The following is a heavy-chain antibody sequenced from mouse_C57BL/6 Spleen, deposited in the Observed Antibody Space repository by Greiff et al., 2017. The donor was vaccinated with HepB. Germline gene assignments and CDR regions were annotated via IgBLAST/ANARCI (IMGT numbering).Heavy chain of an antibody. CDR2: IYPGDGDT. CDR1: GYAFSSYW. D-gene: IGHD2-5*01. V-gene: IGHV1-80*01. J-gene: IGHJ4*01. CDR3: ARSHINFYAMDY. Sequence: VQLQQSGAELVKPGASVKISCKASGYAFSSYWMNWVKQRPGKGLEWIGQIYPGDGDTNYNGKFKGKATLTADKSSSTAYMQLSSLTSEDSAVYFCARSHINFYAMDYWGQGTSVTVSS.